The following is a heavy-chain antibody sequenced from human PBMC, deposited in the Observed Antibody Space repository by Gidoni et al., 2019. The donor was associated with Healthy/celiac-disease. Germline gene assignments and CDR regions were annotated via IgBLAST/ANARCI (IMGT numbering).Heavy chain of an antibody. CDR3: ARVPAAMKLGHNWFDP. V-gene: IGHV3-21*01. CDR2: ISSSSSYI. CDR1: AFTFRSYS. Sequence: EVQLVESGGGLVKPGGSLRLSCAASAFTFRSYSMNWVRQAPGKGLEWVSSISSSSSYIYYADSVKGRFTISRDNAKNSLYLQMNSLRAEDTAVYYCARVPAAMKLGHNWFDPWGQGTLVTVSS. J-gene: IGHJ5*02. D-gene: IGHD2-2*01.